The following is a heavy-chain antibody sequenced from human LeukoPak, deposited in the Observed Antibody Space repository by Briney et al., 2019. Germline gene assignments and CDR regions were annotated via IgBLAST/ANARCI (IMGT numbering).Heavy chain of an antibody. CDR2: ISYSGST. CDR3: AREPGFDSSGYLNWFDP. CDR1: GRSISSYY. V-gene: IGHV4-59*01. Sequence: PSETLSLTCTVSGRSISSYYWSWIRQPPGKGLEWMACISYSGSTKYNPSLKSRVTISVDTSKNQLSPKLSSVTAADTAVYYCAREPGFDSSGYLNWFDPWGQGTLVTVSP. J-gene: IGHJ5*02. D-gene: IGHD3-22*01.